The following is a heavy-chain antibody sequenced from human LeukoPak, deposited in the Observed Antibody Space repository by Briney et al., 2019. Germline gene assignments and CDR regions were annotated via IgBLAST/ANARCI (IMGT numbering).Heavy chain of an antibody. CDR3: ARGPRGYCSSTSCYYYGMDV. J-gene: IGHJ6*04. CDR2: INHSGST. D-gene: IGHD2-2*01. CDR1: GGSFSGYY. V-gene: IGHV4-34*01. Sequence: SETLSLTCAVYGGSFSGYYWSWLRQPPGKGLEWIGEINHSGSTNYNPSLTSRVTISVDTSKNQFSLKLSSVTAADTAVYYCARGPRGYCSSTSCYYYGMDVWGKGTTVTVSS.